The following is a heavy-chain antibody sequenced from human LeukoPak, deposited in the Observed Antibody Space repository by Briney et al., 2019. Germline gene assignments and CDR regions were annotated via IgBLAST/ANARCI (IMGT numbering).Heavy chain of an antibody. V-gene: IGHV3-11*06. D-gene: IGHD3-10*01. J-gene: IGHJ4*02. CDR3: AREARYYYGSGSYSRRCYFDY. CDR2: ISSSSSYT. CDR1: GFTYSDYY. Sequence: GGSLRLSCAASGFTYSDYYMRCIRQAPGKGLVWGSYISSSSSYTSYADSVKGRFTISRDNDKNSLYLQMNSLRAEDTAVYYCAREARYYYGSGSYSRRCYFDYWGQGTLVTVSS.